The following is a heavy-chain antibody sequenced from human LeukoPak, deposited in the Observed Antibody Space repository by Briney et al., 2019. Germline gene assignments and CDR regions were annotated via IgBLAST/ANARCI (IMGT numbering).Heavy chain of an antibody. D-gene: IGHD6-13*01. CDR2: IIPIFGTA. CDR3: ARDPRYSSSWYWFDP. J-gene: IGHJ5*02. Sequence: SSVKVSCKASGGTFSSYAISWVRQAPGQGLEWMGRIIPIFGTANSAQKFQGRVTITTDESTSTAYMELSSLRSEDTAVYYCARDPRYSSSWYWFDPWGQGTLVTVSS. CDR1: GGTFSSYA. V-gene: IGHV1-69*05.